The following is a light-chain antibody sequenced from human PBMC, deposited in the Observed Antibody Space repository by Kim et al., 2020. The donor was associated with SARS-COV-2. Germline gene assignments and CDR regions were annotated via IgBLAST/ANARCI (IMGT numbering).Light chain of an antibody. CDR3: LLYYGGARV. CDR1: TGPVTSRHY. CDR2: STT. Sequence: QTVVTQETSLTVSPGGTVTLTCASNTGPVTSRHYPNWFQQKPGQPPRPLIYSTTNKHPWTPARFSGFLLGDKAALTLSGVRPEDEAEYFCLLYYGGARVFGGGTQLTVL. V-gene: IGLV7-43*01. J-gene: IGLJ3*02.